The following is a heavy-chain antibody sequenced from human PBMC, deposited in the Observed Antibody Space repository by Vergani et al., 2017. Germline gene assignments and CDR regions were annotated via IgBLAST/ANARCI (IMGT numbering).Heavy chain of an antibody. J-gene: IGHJ1*01. CDR3: TKAGQYDSDNFHDA. Sequence: VQLVESGGGVVQPGGSLRLSCIASGFTFRIYGMHWVRQAPGKGLEWVSGINWNSDSIAYADSVKGRFTISRDNSQTTVFLQMNSLRADDSAVYYCTKAGQYDSDNFHDAWGQGALVTVAS. CDR2: INWNSDSI. CDR1: GFTFRIYG. D-gene: IGHD3-22*01. V-gene: IGHV3-NL1*01.